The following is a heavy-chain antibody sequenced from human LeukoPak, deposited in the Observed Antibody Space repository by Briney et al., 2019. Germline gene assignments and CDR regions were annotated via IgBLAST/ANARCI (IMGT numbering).Heavy chain of an antibody. V-gene: IGHV4-34*01. CDR2: INHSGST. J-gene: IGHJ5*02. D-gene: IGHD6-13*01. Sequence: SETLSLTCAVYGGSFSGYYWSWIRQPPGKGLEWIGEINHSGSTNYNPSLKSRVTISVDTSKNQFSLKLSSVTAADTAVYYCARGFRFRYSSSDSDPWGQGTLVTASS. CDR3: ARGFRFRYSSSDSDP. CDR1: GGSFSGYY.